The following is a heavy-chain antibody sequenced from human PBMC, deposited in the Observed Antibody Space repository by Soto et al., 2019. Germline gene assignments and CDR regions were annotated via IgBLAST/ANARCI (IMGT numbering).Heavy chain of an antibody. D-gene: IGHD2-15*01. V-gene: IGHV4-34*01. CDR1: GGSFSGYY. Sequence: SSETLSLTCAVYGGSFSGYYWSWIRQPPGKGLEWIGEINHSGSTNYNPSLKSRVTISVDTSKNQFSLKLSSVTAADTAVYYCARGGGYYYYYGMDVWGQGTTVTVSS. J-gene: IGHJ6*02. CDR2: INHSGST. CDR3: ARGGGYYYYYGMDV.